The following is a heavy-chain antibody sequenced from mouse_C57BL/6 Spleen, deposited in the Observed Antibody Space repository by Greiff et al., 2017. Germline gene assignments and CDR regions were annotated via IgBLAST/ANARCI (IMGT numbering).Heavy chain of an antibody. V-gene: IGHV1-61*01. CDR1: GYTFTSYW. J-gene: IGHJ2*01. CDR2: IYPSDSET. CDR3: ARGGFFDY. Sequence: QVQLQQPGAELVRPGSSVKLSCKASGYTFTSYWMDWVKQRPGQGLEWIGNIYPSDSETHYNQKFKDKATLTVDKSSSTAYLQLSSLTSEDSAVYYCARGGFFDYWGQGTTLTVSS.